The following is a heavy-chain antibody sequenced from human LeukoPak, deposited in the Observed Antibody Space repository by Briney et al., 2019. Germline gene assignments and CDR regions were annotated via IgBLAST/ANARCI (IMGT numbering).Heavy chain of an antibody. CDR1: GYTFTGYY. J-gene: IGHJ6*03. Sequence: EASVKVSCKASGYTFTGYYMHWVRQAPGQGLEWMGWINPNSGGTNYAQKFQGRVTMTRDTSISTAYMELSRLRSDDTAVYYCARGGAYYYYYYMDVWGQGTTVTVSS. CDR3: ARGGAYYYYYYMDV. V-gene: IGHV1-2*02. CDR2: INPNSGGT.